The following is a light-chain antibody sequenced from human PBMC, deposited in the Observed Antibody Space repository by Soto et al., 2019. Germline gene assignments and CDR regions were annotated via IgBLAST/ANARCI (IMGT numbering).Light chain of an antibody. J-gene: IGKJ1*01. CDR3: QQLNSYPRT. V-gene: IGKV1-39*01. CDR1: HTISTY. Sequence: DIQMTQSPSSLSASVGDRVTITCRASHTISTYLNWFQQKPGKAPKLLISAASSLQSGVPSRFSGSGSGTDFTLTISSLQPEDFATYYCQQLNSYPRTFGQGTKVDIK. CDR2: AAS.